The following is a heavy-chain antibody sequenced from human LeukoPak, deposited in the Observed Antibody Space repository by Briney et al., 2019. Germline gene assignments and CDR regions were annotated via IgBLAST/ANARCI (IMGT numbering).Heavy chain of an antibody. CDR3: ARESRWSWLFDY. D-gene: IGHD5-24*01. CDR1: GFTFSSYW. CDR2: INTDGRST. J-gene: IGHJ4*02. Sequence: GGSLRLSCAASGFTFSSYWMHWVRQAPGKGLVWVSRINTDGRSTNNADSVKGRSTISRDNAKNTLYLQMNSLRAEDTAVYYCARESRWSWLFDYWGQGTLVTVSS. V-gene: IGHV3-74*01.